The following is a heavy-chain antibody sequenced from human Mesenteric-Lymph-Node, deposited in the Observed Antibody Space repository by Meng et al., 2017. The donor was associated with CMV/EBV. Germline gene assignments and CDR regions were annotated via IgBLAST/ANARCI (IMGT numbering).Heavy chain of an antibody. J-gene: IGHJ4*02. CDR3: VRGLGVGAITDY. Sequence: GESLKISCAASGFTFDNYAMHWVRQSPGKGLEWVSLISWDGGTTYYSDSVKGRFTISRDNAKNALHLQMNRLRSEDTAVYHCVRGLGVGAITDYWGQGTLVTVSS. D-gene: IGHD1-26*01. CDR2: ISWDGGTT. CDR1: GFTFDNYA. V-gene: IGHV3-43D*03.